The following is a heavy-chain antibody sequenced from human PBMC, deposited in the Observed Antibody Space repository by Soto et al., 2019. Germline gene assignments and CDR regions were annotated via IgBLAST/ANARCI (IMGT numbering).Heavy chain of an antibody. Sequence: PGESLKISCKGSGYSFSSYWIGWVRQMPGKGLEWMGIIHPSDFDTRYSPSFQGQVTISADKSISTAYLQWSSLRASDTAMYYCARQLDSSGYYWAIWGQGTMVTVSS. J-gene: IGHJ3*02. CDR3: ARQLDSSGYYWAI. D-gene: IGHD3-22*01. CDR1: GYSFSSYW. V-gene: IGHV5-51*01. CDR2: IHPSDFDT.